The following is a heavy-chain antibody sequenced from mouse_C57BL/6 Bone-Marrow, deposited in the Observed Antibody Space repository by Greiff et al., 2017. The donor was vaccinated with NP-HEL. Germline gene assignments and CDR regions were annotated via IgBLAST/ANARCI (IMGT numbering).Heavy chain of an antibody. CDR2: IDPETGGT. CDR3: TREGGGKGAWFAY. CDR1: GYTFTDYE. J-gene: IGHJ3*01. Sequence: LVRPGASVTLSCKASGYTFTDYEMHWVKQTPVHGLEWIGAIDPETGGTAYNQKFKGKAILTADKSSSTAYMELRSLTSEDSAVYYCTREGGGKGAWFAYWGQGTLVTVSA. V-gene: IGHV1-15*01.